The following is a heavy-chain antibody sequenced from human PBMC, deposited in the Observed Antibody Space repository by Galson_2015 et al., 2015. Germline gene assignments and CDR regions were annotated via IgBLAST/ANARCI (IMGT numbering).Heavy chain of an antibody. CDR1: RFTFSNYW. Sequence: SLRLSCAASRFTFSNYWMHWVRQAPGKGLVWVSRINSDGSNTTYADSVKGRFTISRDNAKNTLFLQMNSLRDEDTAVYYCARGYYFHDSSGYSAFDIWGQGTPVTVSS. J-gene: IGHJ1*01. V-gene: IGHV3-74*01. CDR3: ARGYYFHDSSGYSAFDI. CDR2: INSDGSNT. D-gene: IGHD3-22*01.